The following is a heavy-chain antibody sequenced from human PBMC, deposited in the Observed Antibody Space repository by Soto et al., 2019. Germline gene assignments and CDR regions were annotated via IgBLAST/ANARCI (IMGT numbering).Heavy chain of an antibody. CDR1: GGTLSSFINYP. CDR3: ARRDTSGFLRYFDN. J-gene: IGHJ4*02. V-gene: IGHV1-69*06. CDR2: IVPNVGTV. Sequence: QMQLVQSGAEVKKPGSSVKVSCKASGGTLSSFINYPINWVRQAPGQGLEWMGGIVPNVGTVNYAQKFQGRVTITADKSTGTVYMELSSLRAEDTALYYWARRDTSGFLRYFDNWGQGTLVTVSS. D-gene: IGHD3-3*01.